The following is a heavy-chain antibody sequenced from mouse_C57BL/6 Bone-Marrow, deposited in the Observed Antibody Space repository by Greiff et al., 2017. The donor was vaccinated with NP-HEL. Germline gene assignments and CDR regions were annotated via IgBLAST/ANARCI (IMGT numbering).Heavy chain of an antibody. Sequence: QVQLQQPGAELVRPGSSVKLSCKASGYTFTSYWMHWVKQRPIQGLEWIGNIDPSDSETHYNQKFKDKATLTVDKSSSTAYMQLSSLTSEDSAVYYCAREGITTVVEKDCDYWGQGTTLTVSS. CDR1: GYTFTSYW. D-gene: IGHD1-1*01. CDR2: IDPSDSET. CDR3: AREGITTVVEKDCDY. J-gene: IGHJ2*01. V-gene: IGHV1-52*01.